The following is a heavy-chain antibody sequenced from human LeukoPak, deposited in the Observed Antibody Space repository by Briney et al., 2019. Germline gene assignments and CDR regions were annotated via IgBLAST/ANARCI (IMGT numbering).Heavy chain of an antibody. J-gene: IGHJ6*03. CDR1: GFTFSSYG. CDR2: IGTNGTYI. Sequence: GGSLRLSCAASGFTFSSYGMSWVRQAPGKGLEWVSSIGTNGTYIFYADSVKGRFTISRDNAKNSVYLQMNSLRAEDTAVYYCARGLISQFYYGSGSYAVRDDYYYYMDVWGKGTTVTISS. V-gene: IGHV3-21*01. CDR3: ARGLISQFYYGSGSYAVRDDYYYYMDV. D-gene: IGHD3-10*01.